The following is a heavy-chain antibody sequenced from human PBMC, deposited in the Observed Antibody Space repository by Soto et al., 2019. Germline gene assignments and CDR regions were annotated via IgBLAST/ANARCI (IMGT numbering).Heavy chain of an antibody. CDR3: ARSIAARPVLGALDM. J-gene: IGHJ3*02. Sequence: QITLKESGPALVKPTQTLTLTCTFSGFSLSTSGVGVGWIRQPPGKALELLALIYWDDDKRYSPSLKSSFTITKDTSKNQVVLTMTNMDPVDTATYYCARSIAARPVLGALDMWGQGTMVTVSS. D-gene: IGHD6-6*01. CDR2: IYWDDDK. V-gene: IGHV2-5*02. CDR1: GFSLSTSGVG.